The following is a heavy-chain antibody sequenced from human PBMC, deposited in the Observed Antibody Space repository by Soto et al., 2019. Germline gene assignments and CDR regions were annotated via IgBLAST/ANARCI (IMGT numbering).Heavy chain of an antibody. CDR2: ISAYNGKT. J-gene: IGHJ6*02. V-gene: IGHV1-18*01. CDR1: GYTFTSYG. CDR3: SRGGVVNYYHGIDV. D-gene: IGHD5-12*01. Sequence: QVQLVQSGGEVKKPGASVKLSCTASGYTFTSYGISWVRQAPGQGLEWMGWISAYNGKTNYAQNVQGRVTMTTDTSTRTAYMDLRSLRSDDTAVYYCSRGGVVNYYHGIDVWGQGTTVTVSS.